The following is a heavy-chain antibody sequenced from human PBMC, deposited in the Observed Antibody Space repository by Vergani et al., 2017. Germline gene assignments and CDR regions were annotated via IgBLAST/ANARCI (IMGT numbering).Heavy chain of an antibody. J-gene: IGHJ4*02. D-gene: IGHD3-22*01. V-gene: IGHV3-23*01. CDR1: GFTFSSYA. CDR3: AKGLLAYYDSSGYSSYFDY. CDR2: ISGSGGST. Sequence: EVQLLESGGGLVQPGGSLRLSCAASGFTFSSYAMSWVRRAPGKGLEWVLAISGSGGSTYYADSVKCRFTISRDNSTNTLYLQMNSLRAEDTAVYYCAKGLLAYYDSSGYSSYFDYWGQGTLVTVSS.